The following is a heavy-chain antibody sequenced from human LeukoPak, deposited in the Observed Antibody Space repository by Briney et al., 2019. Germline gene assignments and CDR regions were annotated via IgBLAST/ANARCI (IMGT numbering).Heavy chain of an antibody. J-gene: IGHJ1*01. CDR2: ISYDGSNK. CDR1: GFTFSSYA. D-gene: IGHD3-22*01. CDR3: ARDASSGYYYVGYFQH. Sequence: PGGSLRLSCAASGFTFSSYAMHWVRQAPGKGLEWVAVISYDGSNKYYADSVKGRFTISRDNSKNTLYLQMNSLRAEDTAVYYCARDASSGYYYVGYFQHWGQGTLVTVSS. V-gene: IGHV3-30-3*01.